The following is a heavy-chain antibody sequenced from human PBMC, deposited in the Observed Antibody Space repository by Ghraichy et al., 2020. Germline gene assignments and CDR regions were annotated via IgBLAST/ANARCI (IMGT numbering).Heavy chain of an antibody. Sequence: SQTLSLTCIVSGGSIGRGSYYWSWIRQPAGKALEWIGRIYSTGSTNYKPSLESRVTISIDSSKNQFSLRLFSVTAADTAVYSCARESSTKVGIDSWGQGTLVTVSS. D-gene: IGHD4-11*01. CDR2: IYSTGST. CDR3: ARESSTKVGIDS. CDR1: GGSIGRGSYY. J-gene: IGHJ4*02. V-gene: IGHV4-61*02.